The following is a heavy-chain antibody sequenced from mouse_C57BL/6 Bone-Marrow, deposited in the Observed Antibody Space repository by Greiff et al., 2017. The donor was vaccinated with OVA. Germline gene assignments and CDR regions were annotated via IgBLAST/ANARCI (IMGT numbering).Heavy chain of an antibody. Sequence: VKLVESGAELVRPGASVTLSCKASGYTFTDYEMHWVKQTPVHGLEWIGAIDPETGGTAYNQKFKGKAILTADKSSSTAYMELRSLTSEDSAVYYCTTPYGNYGAYWGQGTLVTVSA. J-gene: IGHJ3*01. CDR2: IDPETGGT. D-gene: IGHD2-1*01. CDR3: TTPYGNYGAY. V-gene: IGHV1-15*01. CDR1: GYTFTDYE.